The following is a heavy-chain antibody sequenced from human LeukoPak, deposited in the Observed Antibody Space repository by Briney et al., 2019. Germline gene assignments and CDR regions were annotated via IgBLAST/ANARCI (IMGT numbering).Heavy chain of an antibody. J-gene: IGHJ4*02. CDR1: GYTFTGYY. CDR3: ARDLSGAMTTVTCADY. Sequence: ASVKVSCKASGYTFTGYYMHGVRQAPGQGLEWMEWINPNSGGTNYAQKFQGRVTMTRDTSISTAYMELSRLRSDDTAVYYCARDLSGAMTTVTCADYWGQGTLVTVSS. D-gene: IGHD4-17*01. V-gene: IGHV1-2*02. CDR2: INPNSGGT.